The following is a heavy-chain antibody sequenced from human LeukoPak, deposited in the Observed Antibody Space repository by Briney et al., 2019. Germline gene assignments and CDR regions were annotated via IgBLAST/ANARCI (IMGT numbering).Heavy chain of an antibody. Sequence: SVKVSCKASGGTFISYAISWVRQAPGQGLDWMGRIIPIFGIANYAQKFQGRVTITADKSTSTAYMELSSLRSEDTAVYYCARGGIAARYGMDVWGQGTTVTVSS. J-gene: IGHJ6*02. CDR2: IIPIFGIA. CDR3: ARGGIAARYGMDV. D-gene: IGHD6-6*01. V-gene: IGHV1-69*04. CDR1: GGTFISYA.